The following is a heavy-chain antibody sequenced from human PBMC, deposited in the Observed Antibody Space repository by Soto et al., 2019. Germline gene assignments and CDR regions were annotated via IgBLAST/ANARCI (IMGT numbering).Heavy chain of an antibody. D-gene: IGHD3-10*01. Sequence: QVQLVESGGGVVQPGRSLRLSCAASGVTLSSSGMHWVRQAPGTGLEWVAVIWSDGSNQYDADSAKGRFTISRDNSKNALYLQMNSLRAEDKAVYYCARDIGGSPFDYWGQGTMVTVSS. J-gene: IGHJ4*02. CDR1: GVTLSSSG. CDR2: IWSDGSNQ. CDR3: ARDIGGSPFDY. V-gene: IGHV3-33*08.